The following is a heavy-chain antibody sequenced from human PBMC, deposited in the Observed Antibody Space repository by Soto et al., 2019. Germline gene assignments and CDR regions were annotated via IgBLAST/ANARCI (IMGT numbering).Heavy chain of an antibody. Sequence: XGTLSLTCAVSGYSIGSGDDWCWIRQPPGKGLEWVASIYHSGSTYYSPSLKSRVTISVDTSKNQFSLKLSSVTAADTAVYYCARDADSSGYYYPFDYWGQGTLVTAPQ. CDR2: IYHSGST. J-gene: IGHJ4*02. CDR1: GYSIGSGDD. CDR3: ARDADSSGYYYPFDY. D-gene: IGHD3-22*01. V-gene: IGHV4-38-2*02.